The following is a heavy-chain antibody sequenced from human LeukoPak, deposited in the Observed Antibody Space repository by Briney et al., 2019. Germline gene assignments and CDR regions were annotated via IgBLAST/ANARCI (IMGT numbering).Heavy chain of an antibody. J-gene: IGHJ4*02. V-gene: IGHV1-2*02. CDR2: INPSSGDT. Sequence: ASVKVSCKASGYTFTGYYVHWVRLAPGQGLEWMGWINPSSGDTNYAQKFQGRVTMTADTSITTAFMELSSLRSDDTAVYSCARDHSSLVGAYYFHYWGQGALVTVSS. D-gene: IGHD6-6*01. CDR3: ARDHSSLVGAYYFHY. CDR1: GYTFTGYY.